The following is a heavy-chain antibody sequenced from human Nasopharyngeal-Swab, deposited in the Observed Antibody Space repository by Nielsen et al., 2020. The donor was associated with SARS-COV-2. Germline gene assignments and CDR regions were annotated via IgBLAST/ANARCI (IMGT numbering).Heavy chain of an antibody. J-gene: IGHJ5*02. Sequence: SETLSLTCAVSGGSFSAYYWGWIRQPPGKGLEWIGEINHSGGTNYNPSLKSRVTISVDTSETQFSLKLSSVTAADTAVYYCAQEGATGWFDPWGQGTLVTVSS. CDR2: INHSGGT. V-gene: IGHV4-34*01. CDR1: GGSFSAYY. CDR3: AQEGATGWFDP.